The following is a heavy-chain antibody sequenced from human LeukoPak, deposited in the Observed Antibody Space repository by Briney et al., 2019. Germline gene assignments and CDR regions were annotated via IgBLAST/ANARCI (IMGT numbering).Heavy chain of an antibody. CDR3: ARASMRRRDGYNRHYEIDY. Sequence: SETLSLTCTVSNDSFSNYYWTWIRQSPGKALEWIGYVYYTDKTHYNPSLKSRVFISADTSQNQFSLRLSSVTAADTAVYYCARASMRRRDGYNRHYEIDYWGQGTLVTVSS. D-gene: IGHD5-24*01. V-gene: IGHV4-59*01. CDR1: NDSFSNYY. CDR2: VYYTDKT. J-gene: IGHJ4*02.